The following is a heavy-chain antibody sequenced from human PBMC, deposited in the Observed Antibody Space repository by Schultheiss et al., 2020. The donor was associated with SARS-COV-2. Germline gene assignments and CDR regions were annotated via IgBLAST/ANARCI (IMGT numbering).Heavy chain of an antibody. J-gene: IGHJ6*02. CDR2: IYYSGDT. CDR3: ARGYRYFYYAMDV. D-gene: IGHD5-18*01. Sequence: SETLSLTCTVSGGSISRSGYYWGWIRQSPGKGLEWIGYIYYSGDTSYNPSLKSRVTISGDTSKNQFSLKMSSVTAADTAVYYCARGYRYFYYAMDVWGQGTTVTVSS. V-gene: IGHV4-31*03. CDR1: GGSISRSGYY.